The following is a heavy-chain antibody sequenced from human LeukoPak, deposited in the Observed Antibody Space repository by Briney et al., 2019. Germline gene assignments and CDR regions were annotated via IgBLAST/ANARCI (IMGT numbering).Heavy chain of an antibody. CDR2: IYYSGST. CDR1: GGSISSGDYY. J-gene: IGHJ4*02. CDR3: ARGSRRLYYDSSGYYY. Sequence: PSQTLSLTCTVSGGSISSGDYYWSWIRQPPGKGLEWIGYIYYSGSTYYNPSLKSRVTISVDTSKNQFSLKLSSVTAADTAVYYCARGSRRLYYDSSGYYYWGQGTLVTVSS. V-gene: IGHV4-30-4*01. D-gene: IGHD3-22*01.